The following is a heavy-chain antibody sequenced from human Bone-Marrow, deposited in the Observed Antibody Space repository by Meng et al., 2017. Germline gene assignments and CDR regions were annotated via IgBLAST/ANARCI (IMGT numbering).Heavy chain of an antibody. CDR3: ARDPDCSGGSCYVEGNWFDP. Sequence: QVQVGQSGAEVKKPGASVKVSCKASGYTFTSYGISWVRQAPGQGLEWMGWISAYNGNTNYAQKLQGRVTMTTDTSTSTAYMELRSLRSDDTAVYYCARDPDCSGGSCYVEGNWFDPWGQGTLVTVSS. CDR1: GYTFTSYG. CDR2: ISAYNGNT. V-gene: IGHV1-18*01. D-gene: IGHD2-15*01. J-gene: IGHJ5*02.